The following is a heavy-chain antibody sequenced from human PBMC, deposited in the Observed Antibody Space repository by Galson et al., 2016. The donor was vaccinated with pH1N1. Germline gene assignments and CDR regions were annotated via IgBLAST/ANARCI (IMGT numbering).Heavy chain of an antibody. CDR2: INTKTGNP. CDR3: ARETPSPSPTVLRYFDWSRGLSAFDM. J-gene: IGHJ3*02. Sequence: SVKVSCKASGFTFSNHGINWVRQAPGQGLEWMGWINTKTGNPTYAQGFTGRFVFSLDTSVSTAYLQINSLQADDTAVYYCARETPSPSPTVLRYFDWSRGLSAFDMWGRGTLVTVSS. D-gene: IGHD3-9*01. CDR1: GFTFSNHG. V-gene: IGHV7-4-1*02.